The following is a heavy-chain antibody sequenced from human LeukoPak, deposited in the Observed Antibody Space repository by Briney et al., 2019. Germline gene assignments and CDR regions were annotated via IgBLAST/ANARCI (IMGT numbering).Heavy chain of an antibody. V-gene: IGHV4-34*09. J-gene: IGHJ2*01. Sequence: SETLSLTCAVYGGSFSGYYWSWIRQPPGKGLEWIGYIYYSGSTYYNPSLKSRVTISVDTSKTQFSLKLSSVTAAETAVYYCATELCGGNSGWYFDLWGRGTLVTVSS. D-gene: IGHD4-23*01. CDR1: GGSFSGYY. CDR3: ATELCGGNSGWYFDL. CDR2: IYYSGST.